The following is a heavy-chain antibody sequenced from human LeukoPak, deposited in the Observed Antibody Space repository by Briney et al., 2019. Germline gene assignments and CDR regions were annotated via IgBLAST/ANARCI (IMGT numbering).Heavy chain of an antibody. CDR2: IYYSGST. V-gene: IGHV4-59*01. CDR1: GGSISSYY. CDR3: ARDGLTSEDYYYYGMDV. Sequence: PSETLSLTCTVSGGSISSYYWSWIRQPPGKGLEWIGYIYYSGSTNYNPSLKSRVTISVDTSKNQFSLKLSSVTAADTAVYYCARDGLTSEDYYYYGMDVWGQGTTVTVSS. J-gene: IGHJ6*02.